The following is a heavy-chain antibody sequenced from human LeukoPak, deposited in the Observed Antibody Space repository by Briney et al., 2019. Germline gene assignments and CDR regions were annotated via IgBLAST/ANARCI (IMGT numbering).Heavy chain of an antibody. D-gene: IGHD1-26*01. V-gene: IGHV3-15*01. CDR1: GFTFSSYA. CDR2: IKSKTDGGTT. J-gene: IGHJ4*02. CDR3: TGPELLDY. Sequence: NTGGSLRLSCAASGFTFSSYAMSWVRQAPGKGLEWVGRIKSKTDGGTTDYAAPVKGRFTISRDDSKNMLYLQMNSLKTEDTAVYYCTGPELLDYWGQGTLVAVSS.